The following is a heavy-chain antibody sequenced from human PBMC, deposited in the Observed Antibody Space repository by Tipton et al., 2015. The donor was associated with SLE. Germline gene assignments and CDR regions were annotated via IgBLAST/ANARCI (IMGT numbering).Heavy chain of an antibody. J-gene: IGHJ5*02. CDR2: IDWSAGNT. CDR1: GFTFGGYV. CDR3: ARDPAVVGDNWFDP. V-gene: IGHV3-20*04. D-gene: IGHD6-19*01. Sequence: SLRLSCAASGFTFGGYVVSWVRQGPGKGLEWVSGIDWSAGNTGYADSVKGRFTISRDNAKNSLFLQMNSLRAEDTAFYYCARDPAVVGDNWFDPWGQGTLVTVSS.